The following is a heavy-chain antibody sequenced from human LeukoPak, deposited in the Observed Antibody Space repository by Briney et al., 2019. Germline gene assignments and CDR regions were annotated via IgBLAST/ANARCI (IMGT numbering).Heavy chain of an antibody. V-gene: IGHV4-34*01. CDR3: AIGALGSYGAFDF. Sequence: SETLSLTCAVYGGSFSGSYWIWIRQPPGKGLEWIGEINHSGSTNYNPSLKSRVTISVDTSMNQFSLKLNSVTAADTAVYYCAIGALGSYGAFDFWGQGTMVTVSS. D-gene: IGHD1-26*01. J-gene: IGHJ3*01. CDR1: GGSFSGSY. CDR2: INHSGST.